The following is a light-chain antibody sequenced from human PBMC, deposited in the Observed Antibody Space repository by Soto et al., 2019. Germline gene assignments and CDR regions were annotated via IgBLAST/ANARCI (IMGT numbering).Light chain of an antibody. CDR2: EVS. Sequence: QSALTQPASVSGSPGQSITISCTRTSSDVGGYKYVSWYQQHPGKAPKLMIYEVSNRPSGVSNRFSGSKSGNTASLTISGLQAEDEADYYCTSYTSSNTLYVFGTGTKVTV. CDR1: SSDVGGYKY. V-gene: IGLV2-14*01. J-gene: IGLJ1*01. CDR3: TSYTSSNTLYV.